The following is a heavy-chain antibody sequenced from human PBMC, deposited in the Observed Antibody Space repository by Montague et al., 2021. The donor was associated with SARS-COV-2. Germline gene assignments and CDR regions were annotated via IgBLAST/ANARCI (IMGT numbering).Heavy chain of an antibody. CDR3: AREGDAGYFFEY. V-gene: IGHV4-31*03. Sequence: TLSLTCTVSGASISSCSYYWNWIRQHPGKGLEWIGYIHYSGSTYSTPSLQSRVSISVDTSKNSFSLKMTSVTAADTAFYYCAREGDAGYFFEYWGQGILVTVSS. J-gene: IGHJ4*02. CDR2: IHYSGST. D-gene: IGHD2/OR15-2a*01. CDR1: GASISSCSYY.